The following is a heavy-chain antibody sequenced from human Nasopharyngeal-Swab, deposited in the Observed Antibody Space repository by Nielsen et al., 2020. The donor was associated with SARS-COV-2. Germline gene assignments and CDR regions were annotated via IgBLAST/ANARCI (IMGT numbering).Heavy chain of an antibody. CDR3: AKAVAPSSS. CDR2: ISGSGGST. Sequence: GESLKISCAASGFTLSSYAMSWVRQAPGKGLEWVPAISGSGGSTYYADSVKGRFTISRDNSKNTLYLQMNSLRAEDTAVYYCAKAVAPSSSWGQGTLVTVSS. D-gene: IGHD6-6*01. V-gene: IGHV3-23*01. J-gene: IGHJ5*02. CDR1: GFTLSSYA.